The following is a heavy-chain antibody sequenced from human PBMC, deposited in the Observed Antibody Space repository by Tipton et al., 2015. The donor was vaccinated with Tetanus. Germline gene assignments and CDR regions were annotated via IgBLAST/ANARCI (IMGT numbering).Heavy chain of an antibody. CDR1: GGSMSNNY. Sequence: SLRLSCTVSGGSMSNNYWSWIRQPPGKGLEWISYIGSFSRTINYADSVRGRFTTFRDNAKSSLYLQMSRLRAEDTAVYYCARVVRDYYYGMDVWGQGTTVTVSS. CDR2: IGSFSRTI. D-gene: IGHD3-22*01. CDR3: ARVVRDYYYGMDV. V-gene: IGHV3-11*04. J-gene: IGHJ6*02.